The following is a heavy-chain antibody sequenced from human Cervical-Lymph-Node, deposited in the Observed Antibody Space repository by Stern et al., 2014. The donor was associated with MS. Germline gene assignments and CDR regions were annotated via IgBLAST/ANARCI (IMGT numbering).Heavy chain of an antibody. Sequence: QLVESGPEVKKPGTSVKVSCKASGFAFITSGVQWVRQARGQRLEWMGWIVVGSGNTNYAPKVQERITISEDKSKRTAPLQLSSLRSEDTAMYYCSAGPILVPATGYWGQGTLVTVSS. CDR1: GFAFITSG. V-gene: IGHV1-58*01. CDR2: IVVGSGNT. CDR3: SAGPILVPATGY. D-gene: IGHD1-26*01. J-gene: IGHJ4*02.